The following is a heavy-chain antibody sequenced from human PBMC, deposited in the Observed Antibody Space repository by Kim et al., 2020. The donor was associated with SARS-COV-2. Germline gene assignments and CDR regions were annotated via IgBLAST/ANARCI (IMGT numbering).Heavy chain of an antibody. J-gene: IGHJ6*02. CDR3: AKVVVMDGYNYYYYYGMDV. V-gene: IGHV3-23*01. D-gene: IGHD3-22*01. Sequence: GRFTISRDNSKNTLYLQMNSLRDEDPALYYCAKVVVMDGYNYYYYYGMDVWGQGTAVTVSS.